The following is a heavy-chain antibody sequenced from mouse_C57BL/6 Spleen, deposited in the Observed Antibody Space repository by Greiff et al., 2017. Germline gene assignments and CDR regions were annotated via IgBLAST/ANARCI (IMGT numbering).Heavy chain of an antibody. CDR1: GFTFSSYG. V-gene: IGHV5-6*01. CDR2: ISSGGSYT. J-gene: IGHJ3*01. Sequence: EVQGVESGGDLVKPGGSLKLSCAASGFTFSSYGMSWVRQTPDKRLEWVATISSGGSYTYYPDSVKGRFTISRDNAKNTLYLQMSSLKSEDTAMYYCARHDGSSLAWFAYWGQGTLVTVSA. D-gene: IGHD1-1*01. CDR3: ARHDGSSLAWFAY.